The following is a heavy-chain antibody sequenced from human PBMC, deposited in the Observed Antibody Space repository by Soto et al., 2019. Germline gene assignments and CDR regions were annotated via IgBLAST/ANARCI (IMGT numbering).Heavy chain of an antibody. J-gene: IGHJ6*03. CDR2: INHSGST. Sequence: SETLSLTCAVYGGSFSGYYWSWICQPPGKGLEWIGEINHSGSTNYNPSLKSRVTISVDTSKNQFSLKLSSVTAADTAVYYCASQSRSSSSGFEKHNYYYYYMDVWGKGTTVTVSS. V-gene: IGHV4-34*01. CDR1: GGSFSGYY. D-gene: IGHD6-6*01. CDR3: ASQSRSSSSGFEKHNYYYYYMDV.